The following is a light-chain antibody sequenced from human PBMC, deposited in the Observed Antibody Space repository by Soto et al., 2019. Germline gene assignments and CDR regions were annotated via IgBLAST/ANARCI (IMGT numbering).Light chain of an antibody. CDR1: HGVSSSH. Sequence: EIVLTKSPCTLSLSPGERATLSCRASHGVSSSHLAWYRHKPRQAPRLRIYAASSRATGSPDRFSGGGSGTEFTLPISRLQPDDFATYYCQHYNSYSEAFGQGTKWIS. CDR2: AAS. V-gene: IGKV3-20*01. CDR3: QHYNSYSEA. J-gene: IGKJ1*01.